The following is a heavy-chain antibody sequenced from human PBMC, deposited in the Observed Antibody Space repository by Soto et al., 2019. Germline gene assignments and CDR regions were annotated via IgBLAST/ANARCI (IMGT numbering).Heavy chain of an antibody. Sequence: GGSLRRSCAASGLTYSSYAMSWVRQAQGKGLEWVSAISGSGGSTYYADSVKGRFTISRDNSKNTLYLQMNSLRAEDTAVYYCVVVPLDPFDYWGQGTLVTVSS. CDR2: ISGSGGST. J-gene: IGHJ4*02. V-gene: IGHV3-23*01. CDR3: VVVPLDPFDY. CDR1: GLTYSSYA. D-gene: IGHD2-15*01.